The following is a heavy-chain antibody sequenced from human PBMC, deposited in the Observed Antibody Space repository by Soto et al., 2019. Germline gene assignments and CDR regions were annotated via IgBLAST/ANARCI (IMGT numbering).Heavy chain of an antibody. J-gene: IGHJ6*02. Sequence: GESLKISCQSSGYRFTSSWIAWVRQMPGKALEWMGTIYPGDSDTTYSPSFQGPVTISADKSISTAYLQWSSLKASDTAMYYCVRHVRTAGSYGMDVWGQVTKVTVSS. CDR3: VRHVRTAGSYGMDV. V-gene: IGHV5-51*01. CDR2: IYPGDSDT. CDR1: GYRFTSSW. D-gene: IGHD3-10*02.